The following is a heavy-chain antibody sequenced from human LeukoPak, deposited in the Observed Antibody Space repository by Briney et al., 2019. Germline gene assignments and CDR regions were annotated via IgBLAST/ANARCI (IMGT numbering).Heavy chain of an antibody. J-gene: IGHJ6*04. D-gene: IGHD5-12*01. CDR2: IYYSGST. Sequence: PSETLFLTCTVSGGSISSGGYYWSWIRQHPGKGLEWIGYIYYSGSTYYNPSLKSRVTISVDTSKNQFSLKLSSVTAADTAVYYCARGPATKYYYYGMDVWGKGTTVTVSS. CDR3: ARGPATKYYYYGMDV. CDR1: GGSISSGGYY. V-gene: IGHV4-31*03.